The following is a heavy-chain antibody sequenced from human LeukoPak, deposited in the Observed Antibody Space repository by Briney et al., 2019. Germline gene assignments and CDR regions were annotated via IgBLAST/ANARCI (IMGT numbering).Heavy chain of an antibody. D-gene: IGHD3-22*01. CDR2: IYSDSST. CDR1: GFIFSSYA. J-gene: IGHJ4*02. CDR3: AKDRIPTSGWESDS. V-gene: IGHV3-23*03. Sequence: GGSLRLSCAASGFIFSSYAMSWVRQAPGKGLEWVSVIYSDSSTYYADSVKGRFTISRDNSKNTLYLQMNSLRAEGTALYYCAKDRIPTSGWESDSWGQGALVTVSS.